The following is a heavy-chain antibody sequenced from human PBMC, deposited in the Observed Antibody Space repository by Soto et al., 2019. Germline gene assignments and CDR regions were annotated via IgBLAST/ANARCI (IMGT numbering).Heavy chain of an antibody. CDR1: GYSFTTYW. Sequence: GESLKISCNGSGYSFTTYWICWVRQMPGKGLEWMGIIYPGDSDTRYSPSFQGQVTISADKSISTAYLQWSSLKASDAAMDYCARLPSSYGRSYYWGQRTLVTVSS. V-gene: IGHV5-51*01. CDR2: IYPGDSDT. D-gene: IGHD5-18*01. J-gene: IGHJ4*02. CDR3: ARLPSSYGRSYY.